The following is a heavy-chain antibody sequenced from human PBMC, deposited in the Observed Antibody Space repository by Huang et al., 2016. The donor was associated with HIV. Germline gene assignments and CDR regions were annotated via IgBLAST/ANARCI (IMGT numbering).Heavy chain of an antibody. J-gene: IGHJ4*02. CDR3: ARPKMTATPSDSSWSYFDF. V-gene: IGHV4-34*01. D-gene: IGHD3-10*01. Sequence: QVRLEQWGPNLLKPSDTLSLKCAVYGGSFSDYFWTWNPQSPVKGLEWIGEVNHRGSATHNPSLRSRVSMSVDSSKNQFYLNLTSVTAADTAVYFCARPKMTATPSDSSWSYFDFWGRGTPVTVSS. CDR1: GGSFSDYF. CDR2: VNHRGSA.